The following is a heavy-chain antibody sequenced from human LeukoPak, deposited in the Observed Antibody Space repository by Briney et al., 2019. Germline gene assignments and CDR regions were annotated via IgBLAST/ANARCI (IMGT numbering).Heavy chain of an antibody. CDR2: ISWNSGSI. J-gene: IGHJ6*02. CDR1: GFTVSSNY. Sequence: GGSLRLSCAASGFTVSSNYMSWVRQAPGKGLEWVSGISWNSGSIGYADSVKGRFTISRDNAKNSLYLQMNSLRAEDTALYYCAKDVGGNSGGGYYYYYGMDVWGQGTTVTVSS. CDR3: AKDVGGNSGGGYYYYYGMDV. D-gene: IGHD4-23*01. V-gene: IGHV3-9*01.